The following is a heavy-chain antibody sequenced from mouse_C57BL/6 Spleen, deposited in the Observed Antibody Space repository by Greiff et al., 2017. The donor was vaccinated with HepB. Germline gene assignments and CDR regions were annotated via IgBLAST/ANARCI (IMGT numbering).Heavy chain of an antibody. V-gene: IGHV8-12*01. CDR1: GFSLSTSGMG. D-gene: IGHD6-2*01. CDR3: ARRRGSLDY. J-gene: IGHJ2*01. CDR2: IYWDDDK. Sequence: QVTLKESGPGILQSSQTLSLTCSFSGFSLSTSGMGVSWIRQPSGKGLEWLAHIYWDDDKRYNPSLKSRLTISKDTSRNQVFLKITSVDTADTATYYCARRRGSLDYWGQGTTLTVSS.